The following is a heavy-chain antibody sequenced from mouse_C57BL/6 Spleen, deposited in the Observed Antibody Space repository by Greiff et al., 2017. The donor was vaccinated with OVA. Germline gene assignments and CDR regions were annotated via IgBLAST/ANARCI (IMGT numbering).Heavy chain of an antibody. CDR1: GYTFTSYW. Sequence: QVQLQQPGAELVKPGASVKLSCKASGYTFTSYWMHWVKQRPGRGLEWIGRIDPNSGGTKYNEKFKSKATLTVDKPSSTAYMQLSSLTSEDSAVYDCASDRLICGYDYAMDYWGQGTSVTVSS. D-gene: IGHD2-2*01. J-gene: IGHJ4*01. CDR2: IDPNSGGT. V-gene: IGHV1-72*01. CDR3: ASDRLICGYDYAMDY.